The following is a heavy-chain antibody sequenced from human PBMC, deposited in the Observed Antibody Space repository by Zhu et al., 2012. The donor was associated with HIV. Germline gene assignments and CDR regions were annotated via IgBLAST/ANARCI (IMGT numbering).Heavy chain of an antibody. V-gene: IGHV3-23*01. Sequence: EVRLLESGGDLVQPGGSLRLSCAANGFTFSAYSMSWVRQAPGKGLEWVSIISGSGGKTDYADSVEGRFTISRDNSNNILYLQMNDLRAEDTALCYCAKALHLVVESALPRDAFDVWGQGTVVTVSS. CDR3: AKALHLVVESALPRDAFDV. CDR1: GFTFSAYS. CDR2: ISGSGGKT. D-gene: IGHD2-21*02. J-gene: IGHJ3*01.